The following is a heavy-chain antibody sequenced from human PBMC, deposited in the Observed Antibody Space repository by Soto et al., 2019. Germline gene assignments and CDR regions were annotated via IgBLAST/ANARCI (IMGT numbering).Heavy chain of an antibody. D-gene: IGHD3-3*01. CDR3: ATEMGITIFGVVTYGMDV. CDR2: MNPNSGNT. Sequence: ASVKVSCKASGYTFTSYDINWVRQATGQGLEWMGWMNPNSGNTGYAQKFQGRVTMTRNTSIDTAYMELSSLRSEDTAVYYCATEMGITIFGVVTYGMDVWGQGTTVTVSS. V-gene: IGHV1-8*01. J-gene: IGHJ6*02. CDR1: GYTFTSYD.